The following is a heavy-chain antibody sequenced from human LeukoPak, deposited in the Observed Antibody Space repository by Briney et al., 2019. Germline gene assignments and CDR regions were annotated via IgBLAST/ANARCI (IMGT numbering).Heavy chain of an antibody. CDR1: GGSISSGGYS. D-gene: IGHD3-3*01. V-gene: IGHV4-30-2*01. CDR2: IYHSGNT. Sequence: SSETLSLTCTVSGGSISSGGYSWSWIRQPPGKGLEWLGYIYHSGNTYYNPSLKSRVTISVDRSKNQFSLKLSSVTAADTAVYYCARHSLRFLEWGYFDLWGRGTLVTVSS. J-gene: IGHJ2*01. CDR3: ARHSLRFLEWGYFDL.